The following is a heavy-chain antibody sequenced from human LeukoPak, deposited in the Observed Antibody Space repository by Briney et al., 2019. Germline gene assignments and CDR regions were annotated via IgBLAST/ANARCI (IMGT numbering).Heavy chain of an antibody. D-gene: IGHD6-13*01. CDR1: GYTFTSYD. CDR3: ARGYGRESSSSWHDAFDI. CDR2: MNPNSSNT. V-gene: IGHV1-8*01. J-gene: IGHJ3*02. Sequence: ASVKVSCKASGYTFTSYDINWVRQATGQGLEWMGWMNPNSSNTGYAQKFQGRVTVTRNTSIGTAYMELSSLRSEDTAVYYCARGYGRESSSSWHDAFDIWGQGTMVTVSS.